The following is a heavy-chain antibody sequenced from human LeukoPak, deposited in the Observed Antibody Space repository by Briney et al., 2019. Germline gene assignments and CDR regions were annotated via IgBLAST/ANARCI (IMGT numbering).Heavy chain of an antibody. V-gene: IGHV3-21*01. J-gene: IGHJ4*02. D-gene: IGHD5-18*01. CDR3: RTGGYSYGYPNFDY. Sequence: PGGSLRLSCAASGFTFSSYSMNWVRQAPGKGLEWVSSISSSSSYIYYADSVKGRYTISRDNAKNSLYLQMNSLRAEDTAVYYCRTGGYSYGYPNFDYWGQGTLVTVSS. CDR1: GFTFSSYS. CDR2: ISSSSSYI.